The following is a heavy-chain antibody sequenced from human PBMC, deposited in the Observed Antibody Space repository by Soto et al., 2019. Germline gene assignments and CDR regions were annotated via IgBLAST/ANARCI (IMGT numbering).Heavy chain of an antibody. CDR1: GGSISSGIYY. CDR3: ARQLGDRYDYFVCSDSFDY. D-gene: IGHD5-18*01. J-gene: IGHJ4*01. V-gene: IGHV4-39*01. CDR2: FSSSGST. Sequence: QLQLQESGPGLVKPSETLSLTCTVYGGSISSGIYYWDWIRQPPGKGLEWFGSFSSSGSTSSDPSLMSRVTTSVDTSNTHLDMRVSSVTAADTAVYYCARQLGDRYDYFVCSDSFDYWGHGTLVPFSS.